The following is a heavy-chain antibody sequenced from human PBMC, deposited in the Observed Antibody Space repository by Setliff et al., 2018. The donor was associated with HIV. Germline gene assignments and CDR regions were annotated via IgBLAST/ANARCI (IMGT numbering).Heavy chain of an antibody. Sequence: PGGSLRLSCVVSGFTVSTKYMSWVRQAPGKGLEWVSILYPSGITNYVDSGKGRFTISRDNTKNSLYLQMNSLRAEDTAMYYCVRDGYNNWDLDHWGQGTLVTVSS. CDR2: LYPSGIT. J-gene: IGHJ4*02. D-gene: IGHD5-12*01. CDR3: VRDGYNNWDLDH. CDR1: GFTVSTKY. V-gene: IGHV3-53*01.